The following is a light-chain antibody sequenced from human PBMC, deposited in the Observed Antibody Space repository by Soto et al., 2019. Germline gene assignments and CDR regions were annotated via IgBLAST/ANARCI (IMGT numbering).Light chain of an antibody. Sequence: QSALTQPASVSGSPGQSITISCTGTSSDVGGYNYVSWYQQHPGKAPKLMIYEVSNRPSGVSNRFSGSKSGNTASLTISGLQAEDEADYYCSSYTSSRTYVVFGGGTKLT. CDR1: SSDVGGYNY. J-gene: IGLJ2*01. CDR3: SSYTSSRTYVV. CDR2: EVS. V-gene: IGLV2-14*01.